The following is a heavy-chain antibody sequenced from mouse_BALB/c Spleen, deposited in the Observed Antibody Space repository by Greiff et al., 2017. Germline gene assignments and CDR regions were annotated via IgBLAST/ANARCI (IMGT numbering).Heavy chain of an antibody. CDR1: GFSLTSYG. J-gene: IGHJ3*01. Sequence: VQLQESGPGLVPPSQSLSITCTVSGFSLTSYGVHWVRQPPGKGLEWLGVIWAGGSTNYNSALMSRLSISKDNSKSQVFLKMNSLQTDDTAMYYCARDRDAWFAYWGQGTLVTVSA. CDR2: IWAGGST. V-gene: IGHV2-9*02. CDR3: ARDRDAWFAY. D-gene: IGHD2-3*01.